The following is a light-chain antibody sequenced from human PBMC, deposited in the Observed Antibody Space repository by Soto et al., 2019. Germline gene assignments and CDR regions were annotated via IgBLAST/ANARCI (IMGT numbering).Light chain of an antibody. CDR1: QYINTR. Sequence: IVCTHSPTTLSSFPCYSFTLSFSSSQYINTRLAWYQHRPGQAPRLLIYGASTRATGIPARFSGSGSGTEFTLTISSLQSEDFAVYYCQQYNNWPPWTFGQGTKVDI. CDR2: GAS. CDR3: QQYNNWPPWT. V-gene: IGKV3-15*01. J-gene: IGKJ1*01.